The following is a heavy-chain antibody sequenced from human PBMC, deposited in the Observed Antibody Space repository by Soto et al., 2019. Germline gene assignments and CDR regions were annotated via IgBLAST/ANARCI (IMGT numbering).Heavy chain of an antibody. D-gene: IGHD1-1*01. CDR1: GFTFSSYA. CDR3: ARSDEVPGFGY. CDR2: ISYDGSNK. J-gene: IGHJ4*02. V-gene: IGHV3-30-3*01. Sequence: GGSLRLSCAASGFTFSSYAMHWVRQAPGKGLEWVAVISYDGSNKYYADSVKGRFTISRDNSKNTLYLQMNSLRAEDTAVYYCARSDEVPGFGYWRQGPLVTVSS.